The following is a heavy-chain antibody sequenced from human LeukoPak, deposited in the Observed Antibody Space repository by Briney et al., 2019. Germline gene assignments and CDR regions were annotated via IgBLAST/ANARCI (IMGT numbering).Heavy chain of an antibody. D-gene: IGHD6-19*01. V-gene: IGHV4-34*01. CDR3: ARARIAVAGAFDI. Sequence: SETLSLTCAVYGGSFSGYYWSWIRQPPGKGLEWIGEINHSGSTNYNPSLKSRVTISVDTSKNQFPLKLSSVTAADTAVYYCARARIAVAGAFDIWGQGTMVTVSS. CDR1: GGSFSGYY. CDR2: INHSGST. J-gene: IGHJ3*02.